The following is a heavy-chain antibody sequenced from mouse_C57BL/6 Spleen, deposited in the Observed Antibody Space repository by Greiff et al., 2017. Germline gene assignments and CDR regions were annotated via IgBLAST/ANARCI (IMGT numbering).Heavy chain of an antibody. CDR1: GYTFTDYE. D-gene: IGHD2-2*01. CDR3: TRGGVSTRVTNAY. CDR2: IDPETGGT. V-gene: IGHV1-15*01. Sequence: VKLQESGAELVRPGASVTLSCKASGYTFTDYEMHWVKQTPVHGLEWIGAIDPETGGTAYNQKFKGKAILTADKSSSTAYMELRSLTSEDSAVYYWTRGGVSTRVTNAYGGQGRLVSVAA. J-gene: IGHJ3*01.